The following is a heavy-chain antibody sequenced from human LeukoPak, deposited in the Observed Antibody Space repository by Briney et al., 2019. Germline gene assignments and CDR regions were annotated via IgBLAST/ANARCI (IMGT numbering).Heavy chain of an antibody. J-gene: IGHJ3*02. Sequence: GGSLRLSCAASGFSFSNYAMDWVRQAPGKGLEWVAVISNDGNDKYYAESVKGRFTISRDNSRDTLYLQMNSLRPEDTAVYYSARDQYFDRSGSDAFDIWGQGTMVTVSS. CDR1: GFSFSNYA. D-gene: IGHD3-22*01. CDR2: ISNDGNDK. CDR3: ARDQYFDRSGSDAFDI. V-gene: IGHV3-30*14.